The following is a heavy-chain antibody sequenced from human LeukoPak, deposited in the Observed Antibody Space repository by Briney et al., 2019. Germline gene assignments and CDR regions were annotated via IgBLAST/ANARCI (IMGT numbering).Heavy chain of an antibody. J-gene: IGHJ4*02. CDR2: IYYSGGA. CDR1: GGSISSSGYY. V-gene: IGHV4-31*03. D-gene: IGHD3-10*01. CDR3: ARVNYGSATKEDY. Sequence: PSETLSLTCTVSGGSISSSGYYWSWIRQHPGKGLEWIGYIYYSGGAYYNPSLKSRVTISVDTSENQFSLKLSSVTAADTAVYYCARVNYGSATKEDYWGQGTLVTVSS.